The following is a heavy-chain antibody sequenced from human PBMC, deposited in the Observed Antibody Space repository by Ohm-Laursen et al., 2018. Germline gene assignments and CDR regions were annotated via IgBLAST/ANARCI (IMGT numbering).Heavy chain of an antibody. J-gene: IGHJ5*02. D-gene: IGHD2-21*01. V-gene: IGHV4-34*01. Sequence: PSETLSLTCAVYGGSFSGYYWSWIRQPPGKGLEWIGEINHSGSTNYNPSLKSRVTISVDTSKNQFSLKLSSVTAADTAVYYCAREVPPVIEYNWFDPWGQGTLVTVSS. CDR3: AREVPPVIEYNWFDP. CDR2: INHSGST. CDR1: GGSFSGYY.